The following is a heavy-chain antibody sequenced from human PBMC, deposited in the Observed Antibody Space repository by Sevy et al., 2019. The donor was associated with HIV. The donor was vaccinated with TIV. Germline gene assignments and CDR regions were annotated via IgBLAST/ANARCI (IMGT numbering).Heavy chain of an antibody. CDR2: FDPEDGEI. J-gene: IGHJ4*02. CDR1: GYTLTQLS. Sequence: ASVKVSCKVSGYTLTQLSMHWVRQAPGKGLEWMGSFDPEDGEILYAQKFQGRVTMTEDTSTDTAYMELGSLRSEDTAVYYCATTKDYYDSSASPFDYWGQGTLVTVSS. V-gene: IGHV1-24*01. CDR3: ATTKDYYDSSASPFDY. D-gene: IGHD3-22*01.